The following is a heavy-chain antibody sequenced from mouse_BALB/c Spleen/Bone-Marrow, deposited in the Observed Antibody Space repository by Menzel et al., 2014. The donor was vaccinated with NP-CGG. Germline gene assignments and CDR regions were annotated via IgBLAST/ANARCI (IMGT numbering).Heavy chain of an antibody. CDR1: GYTFNDYA. CDR2: ISTYYGDA. J-gene: IGHJ2*01. V-gene: IGHV1S137*01. Sequence: VQLQQSGAELVRPGVSVKISCKGSGYTFNDYALHWVKQSHAKSLEWIGIISTYYGDASYNQKFKGKATMTVDKSSSTAYMELARLTSEDSAIYYCARVSYDYFDYWGQGTTLTVSS. D-gene: IGHD1-1*01. CDR3: ARVSYDYFDY.